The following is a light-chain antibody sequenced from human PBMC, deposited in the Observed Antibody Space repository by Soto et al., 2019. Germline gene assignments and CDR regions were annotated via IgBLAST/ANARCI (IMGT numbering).Light chain of an antibody. Sequence: QSVLTQPASVSGSPGQSITISCTGTSSDIGGYNYVSWYQQHPGKAPKLVIYGVSYRASGVSARFSGSKFQNTASLTISGLQAEDEADYYCSSYRSGSVVLFGGGTKLTVL. J-gene: IGLJ3*02. CDR1: SSDIGGYNY. CDR3: SSYRSGSVVL. CDR2: GVS. V-gene: IGLV2-14*01.